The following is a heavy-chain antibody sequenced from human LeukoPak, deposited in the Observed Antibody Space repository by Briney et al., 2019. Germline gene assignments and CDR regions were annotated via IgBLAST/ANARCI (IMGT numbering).Heavy chain of an antibody. CDR1: GSTFTGYY. J-gene: IGHJ6*03. D-gene: IGHD2-21*02. CDR3: AREDCGGDCSLHYYHMDV. Sequence: ASVKVSCKASGSTFTGYYIHWVRPAPGQGLEWMGWINPNNGDTNCAQKFQDRVTMTRDTSISTAYMELSRLTSDDTAVYYCAREDCGGDCSLHYYHMDVWGKGTTVTVSS. V-gene: IGHV1-2*02. CDR2: INPNNGDT.